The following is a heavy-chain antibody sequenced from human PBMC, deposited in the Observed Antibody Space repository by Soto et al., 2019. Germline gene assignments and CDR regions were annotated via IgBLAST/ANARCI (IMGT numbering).Heavy chain of an antibody. CDR1: GGSLSSGSFS. CDR3: ARGGGSTDYVANYYFDY. J-gene: IGHJ4*02. V-gene: IGHV4-30-2*01. Sequence: QLRLQESGSGLVKPSQTLSLTCTVSGGSLSSGSFSWGWIRQPPGKGLEWIGYINYSGNTYYNPSLRRRVTISRDMSTTLFSLKLGSVPAADTAVYYCARGGGSTDYVANYYFDYWGRGTLVTVSS. CDR2: INYSGNT. D-gene: IGHD4-17*01.